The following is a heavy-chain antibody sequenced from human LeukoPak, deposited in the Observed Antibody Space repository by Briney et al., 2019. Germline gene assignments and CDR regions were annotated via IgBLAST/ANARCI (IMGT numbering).Heavy chain of an antibody. CDR1: GGSISSYY. CDR3: ARDHDYFDY. J-gene: IGHJ4*02. V-gene: IGHV4-59*12. CDR2: IYDSGST. Sequence: SETLSLTCTVSGGSISSYYWSWIRQPPGKGLEWIGYIYDSGSTNYNPSPKSRVTISVDTSKNQFSLKLSSVTAADTAVYYCARDHDYFDYWGQGTLVTVSS.